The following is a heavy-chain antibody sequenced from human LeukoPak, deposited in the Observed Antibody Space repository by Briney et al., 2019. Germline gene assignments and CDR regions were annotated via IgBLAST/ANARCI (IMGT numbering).Heavy chain of an antibody. D-gene: IGHD3-16*02. V-gene: IGHV3-30*02. Sequence: GSLRLSCAASGFTFSSYGMHWVRQAPGKGLEWVAFIRYDGSNKYYADSVKGRFTISRDNSKNTLYLQMNSLRAEDTAVYYCARFSLKTEANFDYWGQGTLVTVSS. J-gene: IGHJ4*02. CDR3: ARFSLKTEANFDY. CDR2: IRYDGSNK. CDR1: GFTFSSYG.